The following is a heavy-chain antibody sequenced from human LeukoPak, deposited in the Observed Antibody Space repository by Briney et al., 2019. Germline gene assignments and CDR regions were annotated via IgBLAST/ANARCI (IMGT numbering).Heavy chain of an antibody. Sequence: GSLRLSCAASGFTFSSYAIHWVRQAPGKGLEWVAVISYDGSNKYYADSVKGRFTISRDNAKNSLYLQMNSLRAEDTAVYYCARAAVTDAFDIWGQGTMVTVSS. D-gene: IGHD4-17*01. CDR1: GFTFSSYA. V-gene: IGHV3-30-3*01. CDR2: ISYDGSNK. CDR3: ARAAVTDAFDI. J-gene: IGHJ3*02.